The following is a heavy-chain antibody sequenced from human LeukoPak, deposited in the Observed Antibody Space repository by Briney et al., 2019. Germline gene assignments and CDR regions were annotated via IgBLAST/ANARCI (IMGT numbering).Heavy chain of an antibody. CDR3: AKNRWELLPWYFDL. V-gene: IGHV3-9*01. Sequence: QPGGSLRLSCAASGFTFDDYAMHWVRQAPGKGLEWVSGISWNSGSIGYADSVKGRFTISRDNAKNSLYLQMNSLRAEDTALYYCAKNRWELLPWYFDLWGRGTLVTVSS. D-gene: IGHD1-26*01. CDR1: GFTFDDYA. J-gene: IGHJ2*01. CDR2: ISWNSGSI.